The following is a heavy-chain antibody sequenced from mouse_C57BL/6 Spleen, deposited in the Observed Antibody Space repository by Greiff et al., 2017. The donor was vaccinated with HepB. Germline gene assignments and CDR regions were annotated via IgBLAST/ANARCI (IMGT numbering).Heavy chain of an antibody. D-gene: IGHD3-1*01. V-gene: IGHV1-39*01. CDR3: ARVGAPFAY. J-gene: IGHJ3*01. Sequence: EVKLQQPGPELVKPGASVKISCQASGYSFTDSNMNWVKQSNGKSLEWIGVINPNYGTTSNNQKFKCKATLTVDQSSSTAFIQLNGLTSEDSAVYYCARVGAPFAYWGQGPLVTVSA. CDR1: GYSFTDSN. CDR2: INPNYGTT.